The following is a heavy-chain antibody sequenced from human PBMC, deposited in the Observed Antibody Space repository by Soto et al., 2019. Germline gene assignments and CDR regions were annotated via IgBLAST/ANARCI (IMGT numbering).Heavy chain of an antibody. J-gene: IGHJ5*02. CDR2: FDPEDGET. CDR1: GYTLTELS. D-gene: IGHD5-12*01. V-gene: IGHV1-24*01. Sequence: ASVKVSCKVSGYTLTELSMHWVRQAPGKGLEWMGGFDPEDGETIYAQKLQGRVTMTTDTSTSTAYMELRSLRSDDTAVYYCARSMVATTWFDPWGQGTLVTVSS. CDR3: ARSMVATTWFDP.